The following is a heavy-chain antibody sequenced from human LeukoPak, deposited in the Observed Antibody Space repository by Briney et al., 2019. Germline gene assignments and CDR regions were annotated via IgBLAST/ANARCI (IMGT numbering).Heavy chain of an antibody. V-gene: IGHV4-59*11. CDR3: ARDLISEYSRSHSHFDP. J-gene: IGHJ5*02. CDR2: IYYRGST. D-gene: IGHD5-12*01. Sequence: PSETLSLTCTVSGGSISGHYWSWIRQPPGKGLEWIGYIYYRGSTSYNPSLKSRVTISVDTSKNQFSLDLSSVTAADTAVYYCARDLISEYSRSHSHFDPWGREPWSPSPQ. CDR1: GGSISGHY.